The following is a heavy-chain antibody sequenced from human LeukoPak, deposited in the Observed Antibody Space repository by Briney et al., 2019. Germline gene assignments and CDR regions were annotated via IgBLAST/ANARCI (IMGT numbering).Heavy chain of an antibody. J-gene: IGHJ6*02. CDR2: INPNSGGT. V-gene: IGHV1-2*02. CDR1: GYTFNGYY. D-gene: IGHD6-6*01. Sequence: GASVKVSCKASGYTFNGYYMHWVRQAPGQGLEWMGWINPNSGGTNYAQKFQGRVTMTRDTSISTAYMELSRLRSDDTAVYYCAREALASSLNYYYYCMNVGGQGTTITVSS. CDR3: AREALASSLNYYYYCMNV.